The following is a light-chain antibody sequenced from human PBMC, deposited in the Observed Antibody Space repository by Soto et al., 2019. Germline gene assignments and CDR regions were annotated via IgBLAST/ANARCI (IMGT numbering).Light chain of an antibody. J-gene: IGKJ1*01. Sequence: EIMLTQSPATLSSSPGERATLSCRASQSVRTYLAWYQQQPGQAPRLLIYDGSNRATGIPARFRGSGSGTDFTLTISSLEPEDFAVYYCQQRSNWPRTFGQGTKVDIK. CDR2: DGS. CDR1: QSVRTY. V-gene: IGKV3-11*01. CDR3: QQRSNWPRT.